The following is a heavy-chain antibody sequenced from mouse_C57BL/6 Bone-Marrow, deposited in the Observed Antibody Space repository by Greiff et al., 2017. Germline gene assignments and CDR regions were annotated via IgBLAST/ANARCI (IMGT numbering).Heavy chain of an antibody. Sequence: VKLVESGAELVKPGASVKMSCKASGYTFTTYPIEWMKQNHGKSLEWIGNFHPYNDDTKYNEKFKGKATLTVEKSSSTVYLELSRLTSDDSAVYYCARGGNNGGYYFDYWGQGTTLTVSS. CDR3: ARGGNNGGYYFDY. CDR1: GYTFTTYP. D-gene: IGHD1-1*02. V-gene: IGHV1-47*01. J-gene: IGHJ2*01. CDR2: FHPYNDDT.